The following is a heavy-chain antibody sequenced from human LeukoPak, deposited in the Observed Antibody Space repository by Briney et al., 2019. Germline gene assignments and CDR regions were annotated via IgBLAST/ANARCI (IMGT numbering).Heavy chain of an antibody. CDR3: ARGDFYNYGKPFDS. CDR1: GYFISSGYY. Sequence: SSETLSLTCAVSGYFISSGYYWGWIRQPPGKGLEWIASIDQGGSTYYTPSLKSRVTISVDTSKNQFSLKLTSVTAADTAVYYCARGDFYNYGKPFDSWGQGTLVTVSS. V-gene: IGHV4-38-2*01. CDR2: IDQGGST. J-gene: IGHJ4*02. D-gene: IGHD5-18*01.